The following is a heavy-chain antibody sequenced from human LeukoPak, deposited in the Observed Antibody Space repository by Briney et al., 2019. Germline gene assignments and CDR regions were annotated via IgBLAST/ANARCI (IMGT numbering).Heavy chain of an antibody. Sequence: GASVNVSCKASGYTFTSYGISWVRQAPGQGLEWMGWISAYNGNTNYAQELQGRVTMTTDTSTSTAYMELRSLRSDDTAVYYCARGEGYCSSTSCYAPYYYYGMDVWGQGTTVTVSS. CDR2: ISAYNGNT. J-gene: IGHJ6*02. D-gene: IGHD2-2*01. CDR1: GYTFTSYG. CDR3: ARGEGYCSSTSCYAPYYYYGMDV. V-gene: IGHV1-18*01.